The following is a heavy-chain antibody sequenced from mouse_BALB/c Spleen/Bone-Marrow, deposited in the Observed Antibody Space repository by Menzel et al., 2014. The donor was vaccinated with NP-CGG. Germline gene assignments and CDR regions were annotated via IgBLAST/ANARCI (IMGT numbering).Heavy chain of an antibody. CDR3: TRSRRAMDY. Sequence: QVQLQQPGGELVKPGASVKLSCKASGYTFTSYYMYWVKQRPGQGLEWIGEINPSNGGTNFNEKFKSKATLTVDKSSSPAYMQLSSLTSEDSAVYYCTRSRRAMDYWGQGTSVTVSS. D-gene: IGHD2-12*01. J-gene: IGHJ4*01. CDR2: INPSNGGT. CDR1: GYTFTSYY. V-gene: IGHV1S81*02.